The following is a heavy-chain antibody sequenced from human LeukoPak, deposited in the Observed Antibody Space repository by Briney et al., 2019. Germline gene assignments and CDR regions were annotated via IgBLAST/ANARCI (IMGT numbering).Heavy chain of an antibody. J-gene: IGHJ6*03. CDR1: GFTFSSYG. D-gene: IGHD6-19*01. V-gene: IGHV3-30*02. Sequence: GGSLRLSCAASGFTFSSYGMHWVRQAPGKGLEWVAFIRYDGSNKYYADSVKGRFTISRDNSKNTLYLQMNSLRAEDTAVYYCATAVTSGIAVAVYYYYMDVWGKGTTVTVSS. CDR3: ATAVTSGIAVAVYYYYMDV. CDR2: IRYDGSNK.